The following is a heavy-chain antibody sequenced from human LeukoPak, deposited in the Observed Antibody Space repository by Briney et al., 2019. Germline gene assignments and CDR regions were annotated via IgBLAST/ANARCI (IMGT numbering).Heavy chain of an antibody. CDR2: IRINDNSDAT. J-gene: IGHJ4*02. CDR1: GFIFSGSA. Sequence: PGGSLKLSCAASGFIFSGSAMHWVRQASGKGLEGVGRIRINDNSDATAYGPSVKGRFTISRDDSKNTTYLQMNSLKTEDTAVYYCTRRRGGGEFDYWGQGTLVTVSS. D-gene: IGHD3-10*01. V-gene: IGHV3-73*01. CDR3: TRRRGGGEFDY.